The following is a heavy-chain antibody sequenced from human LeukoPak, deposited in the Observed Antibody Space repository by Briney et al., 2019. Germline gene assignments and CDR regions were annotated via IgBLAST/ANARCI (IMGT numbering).Heavy chain of an antibody. V-gene: IGHV4-59*01. D-gene: IGHD4-17*01. Sequence: SGTLSLTCTVSGGSISSYYWSWIRQPPGKGLEWIGYIYYSGSTNYNPSLKSRVTISVDTSKNQFSLKLSSVTAADTAVYYCARGSIYGDAPCWGQGTLVTVSS. CDR1: GGSISSYY. CDR3: ARGSIYGDAPC. CDR2: IYYSGST. J-gene: IGHJ4*02.